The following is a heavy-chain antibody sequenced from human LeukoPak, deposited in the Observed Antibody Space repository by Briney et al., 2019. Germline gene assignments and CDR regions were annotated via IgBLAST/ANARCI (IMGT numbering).Heavy chain of an antibody. V-gene: IGHV3-53*01. CDR2: MYSGGTA. CDR1: GFIVNSKY. CDR3: ARSIPGPHCGGGGCPPTLTPFDL. D-gene: IGHD2-15*01. Sequence: GGSLRLSCATSGFIVNSKYMSWIRKAPGKELEWVSVMYSGGTAFYADSVRGRFTISRDNSKNTLYLQMNRLNVEDTAVYYCARSIPGPHCGGGGCPPTLTPFDLWGQGTLVTVSS. J-gene: IGHJ4*02.